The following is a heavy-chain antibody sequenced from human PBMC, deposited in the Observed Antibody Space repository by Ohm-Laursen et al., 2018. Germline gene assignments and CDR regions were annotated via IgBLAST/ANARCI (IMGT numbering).Heavy chain of an antibody. Sequence: SDTLSLTCTVSGDSLSSGPENWSWIRQPPGQGLEYIGFIYSGGSTNYNPSLKNRVTMSVDTSKNQFSLKLNSVTAADTAVYYCARGRRTTGWPYFDNWGPGTLVIVSP. D-gene: IGHD1-1*01. V-gene: IGHV4-61*01. CDR1: GDSLSSGPEN. CDR3: ARGRRTTGWPYFDN. CDR2: IYSGGST. J-gene: IGHJ4*02.